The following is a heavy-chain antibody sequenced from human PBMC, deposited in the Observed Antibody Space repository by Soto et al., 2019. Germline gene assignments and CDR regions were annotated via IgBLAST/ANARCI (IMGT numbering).Heavy chain of an antibody. CDR3: ARIPYDSSGYCDY. D-gene: IGHD3-22*01. CDR2: IYYSGST. V-gene: IGHV4-39*01. CDR1: GGSISSSSYY. Sequence: QLQLQESGPGLVKPSETLSLTCTVSGGSISSSSYYWGWIRQPPGKGLEWIGSIYYSGSTYYNPSLKGRVTISVDTSKNQFSLKLSSVTAADTAVYYCARIPYDSSGYCDYWGQGTLVTVSS. J-gene: IGHJ4*02.